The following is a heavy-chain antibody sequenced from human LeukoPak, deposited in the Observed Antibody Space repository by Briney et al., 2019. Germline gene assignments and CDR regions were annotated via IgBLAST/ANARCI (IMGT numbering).Heavy chain of an antibody. CDR1: GYTLSNFG. J-gene: IGHJ4*02. CDR2: ISGNNDNP. V-gene: IGHV1-18*01. Sequence: ASVKVSCKASGYTLSNFGINWVRQAPGQGREWIAWISGNNDNPNYGQKFQGSFTVTTDSSTSTAYMELRNLRSDDTAVYYCARDGTSTDDYWGQGTLVTVSS. D-gene: IGHD2-2*01. CDR3: ARDGTSTDDY.